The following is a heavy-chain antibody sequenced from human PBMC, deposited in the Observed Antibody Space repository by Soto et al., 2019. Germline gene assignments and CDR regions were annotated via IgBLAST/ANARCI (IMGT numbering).Heavy chain of an antibody. CDR2: ISGSGGST. CDR3: ASTSPAPYYFDY. Sequence: PGGSLRLSCAASGFTFSSYAMSWFRQAPGKGLEWVSAISGSGGSTYYADSVKGRFTISRDNSKNTLYLQMNSLRAEDTAVYYCASTSPAPYYFDYWGQGTLVTVSS. CDR1: GFTFSSYA. V-gene: IGHV3-23*01. J-gene: IGHJ4*02. D-gene: IGHD1-1*01.